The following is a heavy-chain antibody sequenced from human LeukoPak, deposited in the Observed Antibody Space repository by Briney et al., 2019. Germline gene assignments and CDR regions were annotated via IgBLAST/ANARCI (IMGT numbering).Heavy chain of an antibody. D-gene: IGHD3-10*01. CDR2: ITSNGVST. J-gene: IGHJ6*02. V-gene: IGHV3-64*01. CDR3: ARVRAGGMDV. CDR1: GFTFSDYS. Sequence: QTGGSLRLSCAASGFTFSDYSMHWVRQAPGKGLEYISSITSNGVSTYYVNSVKGRFTISRDNSRNTLYLQLGSLRAEDTAVYPCARVRAGGMDVWGQGTTVTVSS.